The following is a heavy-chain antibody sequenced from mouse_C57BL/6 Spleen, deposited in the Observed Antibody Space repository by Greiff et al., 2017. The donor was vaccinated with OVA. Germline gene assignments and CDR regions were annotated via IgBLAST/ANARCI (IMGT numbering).Heavy chain of an antibody. CDR1: GYTFTGYW. J-gene: IGHJ2*01. V-gene: IGHV1-9*01. D-gene: IGHD2-3*01. CDR2: ILPGSGST. CDR3: ARQEADGYYPGNYFDY. Sequence: VKLQESGAELMKPGASVKLSCKATGYTFTGYWIEWVKQRPGHGLEWIGEILPGSGSTNYNEKFKGKATFTADTSSNTAYMQLSSLTTEDSAIYYCARQEADGYYPGNYFDYWGQGTTLTVSS.